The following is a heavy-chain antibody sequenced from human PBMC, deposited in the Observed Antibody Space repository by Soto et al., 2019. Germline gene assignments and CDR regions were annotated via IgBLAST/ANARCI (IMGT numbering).Heavy chain of an antibody. CDR1: GGSISSSSYY. CDR3: ARPDSSSWAAPFGS. CDR2: INHSGST. D-gene: IGHD6-13*01. Sequence: PSETLSLTCTVSGGSISSSSYYWGWIRQPPGKGLEWIGEINHSGSTNYNPSLKSRVTISVDTSKNQFSLKLSSVTASDTAVYYCARPDSSSWAAPFGSWGQGTLVTVSS. J-gene: IGHJ4*02. V-gene: IGHV4-39*01.